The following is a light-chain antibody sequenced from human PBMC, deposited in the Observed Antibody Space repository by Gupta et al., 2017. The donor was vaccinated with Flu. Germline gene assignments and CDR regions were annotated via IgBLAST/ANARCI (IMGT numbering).Light chain of an antibody. CDR1: SSNIVRYC. J-gene: IGLJ1*01. CDR3: AGWDDSLNGHYV. Sequence: SSNIVRYCVDCYQHFPGPAPTLIIYYFSDRPSGSPVRVSGSKSGTSASLAISGLQSQDEADYYCAGWDDSLNGHYVFGTGTKVTVL. V-gene: IGLV1-44*01. CDR2: YFS.